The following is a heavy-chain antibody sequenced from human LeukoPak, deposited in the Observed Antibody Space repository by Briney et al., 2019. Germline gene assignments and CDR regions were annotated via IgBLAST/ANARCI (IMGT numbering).Heavy chain of an antibody. CDR3: ARDRVYSSAYLAWFDP. CDR2: VYYSGST. D-gene: IGHD5-18*01. V-gene: IGHV4-59*01. Sequence: SETLSLTCTVSGGSISSYYWSWIRQSPGKGLEWIGYVYYSGSTNYNPSLKSRVTISIHTSRNQFSLKLSSVTAADTAVYYCARDRVYSSAYLAWFDPWGQGTLVTVSS. J-gene: IGHJ5*02. CDR1: GGSISSYY.